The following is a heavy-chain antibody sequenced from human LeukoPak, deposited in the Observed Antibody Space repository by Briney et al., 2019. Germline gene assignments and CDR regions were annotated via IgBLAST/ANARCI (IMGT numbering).Heavy chain of an antibody. CDR2: IYYSGST. Sequence: SETLSLTCAVSGGSISSGGYSWSWIRQPPGKGLEWIGYIYYSGSTYYNPSLKSRVTISVDTSKNQFSLKLSSVTAADTAVYFCARGGLPIYYYYMDVWGKGTTVTVSS. J-gene: IGHJ6*03. CDR1: GGSISSGGYS. CDR3: ARGGLPIYYYYMDV. V-gene: IGHV4-30-4*07. D-gene: IGHD4-11*01.